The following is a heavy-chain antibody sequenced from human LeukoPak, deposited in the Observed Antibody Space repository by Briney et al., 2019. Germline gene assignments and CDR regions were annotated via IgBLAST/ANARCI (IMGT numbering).Heavy chain of an antibody. J-gene: IGHJ5*02. D-gene: IGHD2-8*01. V-gene: IGHV1-18*01. Sequence: ASVEVSCKASNYSFPSYGISWVRQDPGQGLVWLGWNNPYNGNTNSAQILQGRVTVTTDSSKTTAYMELRRRRSDATAVYYCARCPNTKRWFDPWGQGTRVTVSS. CDR3: ARCPNTKRWFDP. CDR2: NNPYNGNT. CDR1: NYSFPSYG.